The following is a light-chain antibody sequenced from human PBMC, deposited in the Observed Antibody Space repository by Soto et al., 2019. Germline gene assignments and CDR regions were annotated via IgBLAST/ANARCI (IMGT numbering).Light chain of an antibody. Sequence: DIPMTQSPPTVSAFVGDRVTFSCRASQNIGYWLAWYQQKPGQAPVLLIEKTSSLQSGVASRFYGSGSGTDFTLTITSLQTDDVGTYYCQQYSPYWTFGPGTKVEIK. CDR1: QNIGYW. J-gene: IGKJ1*01. CDR3: QQYSPYWT. CDR2: KTS. V-gene: IGKV1-5*03.